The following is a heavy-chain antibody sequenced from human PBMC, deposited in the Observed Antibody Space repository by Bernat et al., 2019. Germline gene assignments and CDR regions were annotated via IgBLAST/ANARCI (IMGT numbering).Heavy chain of an antibody. J-gene: IGHJ3*02. CDR1: GFTFSSYW. CDR2: INSDGSST. V-gene: IGHV3-74*01. CDR3: ARDTTWIPHDAFDI. Sequence: EVQLVESGGGLVQPGGSLRLSCAASGFTFSSYWMHWVRQAPGKGLVWVSRINSDGSSTSYADSVQDRLTISRDNAKNPLYLQRNSLRAEHTAVYYCARDTTWIPHDAFDIWGRGTMVTVSS. D-gene: IGHD5-18*01.